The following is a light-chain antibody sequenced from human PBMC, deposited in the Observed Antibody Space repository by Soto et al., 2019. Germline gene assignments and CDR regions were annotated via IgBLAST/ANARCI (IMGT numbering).Light chain of an antibody. J-gene: IGKJ5*01. V-gene: IGKV1-5*01. CDR3: QQAKSFPPIT. Sequence: IQMTPSPSTLSASVGDRVTITCRASQSISGWLAWYQQKPGKAPKLLIYDASSLESGVPSRFSGSGSGTEFTLTITSLQPEDFATYYCQQAKSFPPITFGQGTRLEIK. CDR2: DAS. CDR1: QSISGW.